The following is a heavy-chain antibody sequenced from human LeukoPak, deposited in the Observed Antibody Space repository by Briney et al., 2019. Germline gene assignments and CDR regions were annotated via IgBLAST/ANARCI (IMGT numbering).Heavy chain of an antibody. D-gene: IGHD3-22*01. J-gene: IGHJ4*02. CDR2: ISWNSGSI. CDR3: AKSDYYDSSGYYGY. CDR1: GFIFDDYA. V-gene: IGHV3-9*01. Sequence: GGSLRLSCAASGFIFDDYATHWVRQAPGKGLEWVSGISWNSGSIGYADSVKGRFTISRDNAKNSLYLQMNSLRAEDTALYYCAKSDYYDSSGYYGYWGQGTLVTVSS.